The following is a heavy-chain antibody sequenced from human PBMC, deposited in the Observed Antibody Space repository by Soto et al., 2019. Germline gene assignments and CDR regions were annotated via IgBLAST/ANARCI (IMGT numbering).Heavy chain of an antibody. CDR1: VGSISSSSYY. D-gene: IGHD3-10*01. Sequence: SETLSLTCTVSVGSISSSSYYWRWIRQPPGKGLEWIGSIYYSGSTYYNPSLKSRVTISVDTSKNQFSLKLSSVTAADTAVYYCARDYYGSGSYYGPTWFDPSGQGTLVTVSS. CDR3: ARDYYGSGSYYGPTWFDP. J-gene: IGHJ5*02. CDR2: IYYSGST. V-gene: IGHV4-39*07.